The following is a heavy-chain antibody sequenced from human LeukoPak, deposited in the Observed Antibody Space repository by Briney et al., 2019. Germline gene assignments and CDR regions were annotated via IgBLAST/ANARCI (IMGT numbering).Heavy chain of an antibody. J-gene: IGHJ4*02. V-gene: IGHV4-4*02. CDR2: IYHSGST. Sequence: TLSLTCAVSGGSISCSNWWSWVRQPPGKGLEWIGEIYHSGSTNYNPSLKSRVTISVDKSKNQFSLKLSSVTAADTAVYYCARVGIVGATGGFDYWGQGXLVTXSS. CDR1: GGSISCSNW. D-gene: IGHD1-26*01. CDR3: ARVGIVGATGGFDY.